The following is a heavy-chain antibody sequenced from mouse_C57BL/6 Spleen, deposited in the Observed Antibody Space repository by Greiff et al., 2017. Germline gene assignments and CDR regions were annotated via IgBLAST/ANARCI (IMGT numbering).Heavy chain of an antibody. Sequence: VQVVESGAELARPGASVKMSCKASGYTFTSYTMHWVKQRPGQGLEWIGYINPSSGYTKYNQKFKDKATLTADKSSSTAYMQLSSLTSEDSAVYYCARKPITTVVDYARDYWGQGTSVTVSS. CDR3: ARKPITTVVDYARDY. J-gene: IGHJ4*01. D-gene: IGHD1-1*01. CDR2: INPSSGYT. CDR1: GYTFTSYT. V-gene: IGHV1-4*01.